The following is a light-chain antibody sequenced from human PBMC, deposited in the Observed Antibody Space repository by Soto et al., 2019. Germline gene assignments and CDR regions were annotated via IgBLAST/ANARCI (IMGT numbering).Light chain of an antibody. Sequence: DIQMTQSPSSLSASVGDRVTITCRASQSISSYLNWYQQKPGKAPKLLIYAATSLQSRVPSRFSGSRSGTDYTLTISSLQPEDFATYDCQQSYTTPYTFVQGTKLEIK. J-gene: IGKJ2*01. CDR1: QSISSY. V-gene: IGKV1-39*01. CDR2: AAT. CDR3: QQSYTTPYT.